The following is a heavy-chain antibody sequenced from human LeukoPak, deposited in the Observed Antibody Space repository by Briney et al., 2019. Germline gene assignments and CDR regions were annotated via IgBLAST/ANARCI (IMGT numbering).Heavy chain of an antibody. V-gene: IGHV3-23*01. D-gene: IGHD3-22*01. J-gene: IGHJ4*02. Sequence: GGSLRLSCAASGFTFSSYAMSWVRQAPGKGLEWVSSISGSSGTIDYADSAKGRFTISTDYPKTTLYLQMNSLRAEDTAVYFCAKRGVVIRVILVGFHKEAYYFDSWGQGALVTVSS. CDR2: ISGSSGTI. CDR3: AKRGVVIRVILVGFHKEAYYFDS. CDR1: GFTFSSYA.